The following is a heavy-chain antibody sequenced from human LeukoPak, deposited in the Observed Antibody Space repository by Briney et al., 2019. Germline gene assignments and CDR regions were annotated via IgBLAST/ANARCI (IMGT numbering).Heavy chain of an antibody. J-gene: IGHJ5*02. V-gene: IGHV4-34*01. CDR1: GWSFSGYY. CDR2: INHSGST. D-gene: IGHD2-2*02. CDR3: ARGVGGYCSSTSCYKVDWFDP. Sequence: SETLSLTCAVYGWSFSGYYWSWIRQPPGKGLEWIGEINHSGSTNYNPSLKSRVTISVDTSKNQCSLKLSSVTAADTAVYYCARGVGGYCSSTSCYKVDWFDPWGQGTLVTVSS.